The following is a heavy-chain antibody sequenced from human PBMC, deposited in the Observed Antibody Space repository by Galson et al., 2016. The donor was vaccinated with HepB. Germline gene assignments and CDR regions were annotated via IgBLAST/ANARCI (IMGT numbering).Heavy chain of an antibody. Sequence: SLRLSCAASGFTFSTAWMSWVRQAPGKGLEWVGLIKNKLDGGTTDYAAPVKGRFTISRHDSKNTLYLQMNSLKIEDTAVYYCATEFQMADGGYWGQGTLVTVSS. CDR3: ATEFQMADGGY. D-gene: IGHD5-24*01. J-gene: IGHJ4*02. V-gene: IGHV3-15*07. CDR2: IKNKLDGGTT. CDR1: GFTFSTAW.